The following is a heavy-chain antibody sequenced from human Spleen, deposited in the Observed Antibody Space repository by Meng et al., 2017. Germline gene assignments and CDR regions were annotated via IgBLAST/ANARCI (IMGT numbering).Heavy chain of an antibody. CDR3: ARGHYDKYFDS. D-gene: IGHD3-22*01. J-gene: IGHJ4*02. Sequence: ESLKISCTISGGSVNSGSYYWTWIRQPPGKGLEWIGYMYFSGSTNYNASLKSRVTITVDTSKGRLSLKLTSVTAADTAIYYCARGHYDKYFDSWGQGTLVTVSS. CDR2: MYFSGST. CDR1: GGSVNSGSYY. V-gene: IGHV4-61*01.